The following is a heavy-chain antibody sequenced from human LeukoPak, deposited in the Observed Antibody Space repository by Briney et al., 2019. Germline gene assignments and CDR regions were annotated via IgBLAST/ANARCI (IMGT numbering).Heavy chain of an antibody. CDR2: IIGNGGWA. D-gene: IGHD3-3*01. V-gene: IGHV3-23*01. Sequence: GGSLRLSCAASGLTFSNYAMMWLRQAPGKGLEWVAAIIGNGGWALYADSVKGRFTISRDNSKNTLYLQMNSLRAEDTAVYYCAKGALLRFLEWLSKYNWFDSWGQGTLVTVSS. CDR1: GLTFSNYA. CDR3: AKGALLRFLEWLSKYNWFDS. J-gene: IGHJ5*01.